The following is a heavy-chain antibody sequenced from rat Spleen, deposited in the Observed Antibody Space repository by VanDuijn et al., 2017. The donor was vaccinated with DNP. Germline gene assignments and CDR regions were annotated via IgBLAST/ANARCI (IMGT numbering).Heavy chain of an antibody. CDR2: INTDGGTT. CDR3: ASGSYYGYKWFAY. V-gene: IGHV5-58*01. CDR1: GFTFSTAW. D-gene: IGHD1-6*01. J-gene: IGHJ3*01. Sequence: EVQILESGGGMVQAGNSLKLSCVTSGFTFSTAWMYWIRQAPGKGLEWVASINTDGGTTYYPDSVKGRFIISRDNAKDTLYLQMNSLRSEDTATYYCASGSYYGYKWFAYWGQGTLVTVSS.